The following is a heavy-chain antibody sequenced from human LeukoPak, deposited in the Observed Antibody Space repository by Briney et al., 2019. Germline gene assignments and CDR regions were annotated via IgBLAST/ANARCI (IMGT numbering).Heavy chain of an antibody. J-gene: IGHJ4*02. CDR3: ARRNYGFYYFDY. V-gene: IGHV4-38-2*02. CDR2: IYHSGTT. CDR1: GNSIISAYY. D-gene: IGHD3-10*01. Sequence: SETLSLTCTVSGNSIISAYYWGWIRQPPGKGLEWIGNIYHSGTTYYNPSLKSRVTISVDTSTNQFSLKHSSVTAADTAVYYCARRNYGFYYFDYWGQGTLVIVSS.